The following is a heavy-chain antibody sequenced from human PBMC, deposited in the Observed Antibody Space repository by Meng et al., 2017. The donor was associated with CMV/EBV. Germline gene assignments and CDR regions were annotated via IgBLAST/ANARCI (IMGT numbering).Heavy chain of an antibody. J-gene: IGHJ4*02. CDR1: AGSISSSSYY. CDR3: ARDSAVAGVVDY. D-gene: IGHD6-19*01. CDR2: IDYSGST. V-gene: IGHV4-39*07. Sequence: QLQEAGPGLGMPSATLSSTCTVSAGSISSSSYYWGWNRQPPGKGLEWIGSIDYSGSTYYNPSLKNRVTISVDTSKNQFSLKLSSVTAADTAVYYCARDSAVAGVVDYWGQGTLVTVSS.